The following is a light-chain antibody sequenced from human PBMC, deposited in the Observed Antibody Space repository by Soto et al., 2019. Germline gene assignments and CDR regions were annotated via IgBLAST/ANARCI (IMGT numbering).Light chain of an antibody. CDR2: AAS. CDR1: QSVYSN. Sequence: EIVMTQSPATLSVSPGERATLSCWASQSVYSNLAWYKQKPGQAPRLLIYAASTRDTGIPDRVSGGGSGTEFTLTISNLQSEDVAVYDCQQRSNWPLPFGGGTKVDIK. J-gene: IGKJ4*01. CDR3: QQRSNWPLP. V-gene: IGKV3-15*01.